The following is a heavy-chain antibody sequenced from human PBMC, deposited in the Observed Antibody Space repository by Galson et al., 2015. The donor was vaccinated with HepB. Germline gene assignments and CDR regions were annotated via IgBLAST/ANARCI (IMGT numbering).Heavy chain of an antibody. Sequence: SVKVSCKASGGTFSSYTISWVRQAPGQGLEWMGRIIPILGIANYAQKFQGRVTITADKSTSTAYMELSSLRSEDTAVYYCARGYHDYGDYGGSEYFQHWGQGTLVIVSS. CDR3: ARGYHDYGDYGGSEYFQH. J-gene: IGHJ1*01. D-gene: IGHD4-17*01. CDR1: GGTFSSYT. V-gene: IGHV1-69*02. CDR2: IIPILGIA.